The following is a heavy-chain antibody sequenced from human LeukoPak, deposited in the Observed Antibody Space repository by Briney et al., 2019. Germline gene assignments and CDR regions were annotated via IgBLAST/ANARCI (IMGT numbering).Heavy chain of an antibody. V-gene: IGHV3-23*01. CDR3: AKTQGYDFWSGYLNWFDP. D-gene: IGHD3-3*01. Sequence: GGSLRLSCAASGFTFSSYAMSWVRQAPGKGLEWVSAISGSGGSTYYADSVKGRFTISRDNSKNTLYLQMNSLRAEDTAVYYCAKTQGYDFWSGYLNWFDPWGQGTLVTVPS. J-gene: IGHJ5*02. CDR2: ISGSGGST. CDR1: GFTFSSYA.